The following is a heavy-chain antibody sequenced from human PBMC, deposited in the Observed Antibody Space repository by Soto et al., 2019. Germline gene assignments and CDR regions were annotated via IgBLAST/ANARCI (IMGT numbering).Heavy chain of an antibody. Sequence: EVQLLESGGGLVQPGGSLRLSCAASGFTFSSYAMSWVRQAPGKGLEWVSTISGSGGNAYYADSVKGRFSISRDNSKNTLRLQMNSLRADVTAVYYCAKDGASGSYPPYYYFGMDVWGQGTTVTVSS. CDR1: GFTFSSYA. CDR3: AKDGASGSYPPYYYFGMDV. D-gene: IGHD1-26*01. CDR2: ISGSGGNA. J-gene: IGHJ6*02. V-gene: IGHV3-23*01.